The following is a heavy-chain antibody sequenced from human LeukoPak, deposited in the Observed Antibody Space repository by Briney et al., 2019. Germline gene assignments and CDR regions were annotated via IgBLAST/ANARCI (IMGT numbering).Heavy chain of an antibody. V-gene: IGHV1-18*01. CDR1: GYTFTSYG. Sequence: ASVKVSCKASGYTFTSYGISWVRQAPGQGLEWMGWISAYSGNTNYAQKLQGRVTMTTDTSTSTAYMELRSLRSDDTAVYYCARVGAALLWFGELLKFDPWGQGTLVTVSS. J-gene: IGHJ5*02. D-gene: IGHD3-10*01. CDR3: ARVGAALLWFGELLKFDP. CDR2: ISAYSGNT.